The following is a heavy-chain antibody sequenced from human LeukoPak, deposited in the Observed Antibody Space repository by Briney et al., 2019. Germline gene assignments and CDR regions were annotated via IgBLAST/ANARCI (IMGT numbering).Heavy chain of an antibody. CDR2: ISRNSIYI. CDR1: GFTFSSYS. V-gene: IGHV3-21*01. CDR3: AKNSGSKYCSGGSCHGVDY. Sequence: GGSLRLSCAASGFTFSSYSMNWVRQAPGKGLEWVSSISRNSIYIYYADSVKGRFTISRDNAKNLLYLQMNSLRAEDTAVYYCAKNSGSKYCSGGSCHGVDYWGQGTLVTVSS. D-gene: IGHD2-15*01. J-gene: IGHJ4*02.